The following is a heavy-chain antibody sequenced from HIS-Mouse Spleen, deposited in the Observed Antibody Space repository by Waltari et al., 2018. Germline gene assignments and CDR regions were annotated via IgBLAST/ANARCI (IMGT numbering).Heavy chain of an antibody. D-gene: IGHD6-13*01. Sequence: QLQLQESGPGLVKPSETLSLTCPVAGCSLRRNSSYLGWIRQPPGKGLEWIGSIYYSGSTYYNPSLKSRVTISVDTSKNQFSLKLSSVTAADTAVYYCAREIPYSSSWYDWYFDLWGRGTLVTVSS. CDR3: AREIPYSSSWYDWYFDL. J-gene: IGHJ2*01. CDR2: IYYSGST. CDR1: GCSLRRNSSY. V-gene: IGHV4-39*07.